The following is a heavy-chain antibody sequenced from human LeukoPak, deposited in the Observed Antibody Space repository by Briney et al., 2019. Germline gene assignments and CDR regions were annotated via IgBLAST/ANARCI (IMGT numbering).Heavy chain of an antibody. J-gene: IGHJ4*02. Sequence: SVKVSCKASGDTFSSKTITWVRQAPGQGLQWMGGIIPILGTRNCAQKFQDRVAITTDESTSTIYMELRSLRYEDAAVYYCATHGRGYCSGGSCGGLDSWGQGTLVTVSS. V-gene: IGHV1-69*16. CDR2: IIPILGTR. CDR1: GDTFSSKT. D-gene: IGHD2-15*01. CDR3: ATHGRGYCSGGSCGGLDS.